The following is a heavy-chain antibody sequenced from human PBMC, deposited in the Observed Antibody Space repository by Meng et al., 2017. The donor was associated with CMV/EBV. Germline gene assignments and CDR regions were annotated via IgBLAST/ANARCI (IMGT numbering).Heavy chain of an antibody. V-gene: IGHV3-74*01. D-gene: IGHD3-10*01. Sequence: GESLKISCAAFGFIFTNYWMHWVRQAPGKGLVWVSRISPDGSSTDYADAVKGRFTTSRDKAKSTVFLQMNSLRPDDTAVYYCVRVGDGRTYGKFEYWGQGALVTVSS. J-gene: IGHJ4*02. CDR1: GFIFTNYW. CDR3: VRVGDGRTYGKFEY. CDR2: ISPDGSST.